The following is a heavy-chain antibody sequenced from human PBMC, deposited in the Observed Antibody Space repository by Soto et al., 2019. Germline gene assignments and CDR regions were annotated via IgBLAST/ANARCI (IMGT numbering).Heavy chain of an antibody. V-gene: IGHV4-34*01. CDR1: GGSFSGYY. D-gene: IGHD3-3*01. CDR2: INHSGST. J-gene: IGHJ6*02. CDR3: ARHYDLRGMDV. Sequence: SETLSLTCAVYGGSFSGYYWSWIRQPPGKGLEWIGEINHSGSTNYNPSLKSRVTISVDTSKNQFSLKLSSVTAADTAVYYCARHYDLRGMDVWGQGTTVTVS.